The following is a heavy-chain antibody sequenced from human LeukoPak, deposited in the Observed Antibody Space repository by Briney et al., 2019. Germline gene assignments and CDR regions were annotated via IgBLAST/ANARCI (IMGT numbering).Heavy chain of an antibody. D-gene: IGHD1-26*01. J-gene: IGHJ4*02. CDR1: VGSIRSSSYY. V-gene: IGHV4-39*01. CDR2: IYYSGST. Sequence: PSETLSLTCTVSVGSIRSSSYYWGWIRQPPGKGLEWIGSIYYSGSTYYNPSLKSRVTISVDTSKKQFSLKLSSVTAAETAVYYCATQTRIVGATKTIDYWGQGTLVTVSS. CDR3: ATQTRIVGATKTIDY.